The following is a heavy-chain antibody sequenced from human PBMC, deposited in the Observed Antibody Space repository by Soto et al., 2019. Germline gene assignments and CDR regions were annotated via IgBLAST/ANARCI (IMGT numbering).Heavy chain of an antibody. D-gene: IGHD4-17*01. Sequence: QVQLVQSGAEVKKPGSSVKVSCKASGGTFSSYAISWVRQAPGQGLEWMGGIIPIFGTANYAHKFQGRVTITADESTSTAYMELSSLRSEDTAVYYCAAGAFYGVNYYYYGMDVWGQGTTVTVSS. CDR1: GGTFSSYA. CDR3: AAGAFYGVNYYYYGMDV. J-gene: IGHJ6*02. CDR2: IIPIFGTA. V-gene: IGHV1-69*01.